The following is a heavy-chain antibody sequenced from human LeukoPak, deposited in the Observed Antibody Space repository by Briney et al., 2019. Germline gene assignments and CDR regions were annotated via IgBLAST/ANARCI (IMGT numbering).Heavy chain of an antibody. Sequence: GGSPRLSCAASGFTVSSNYMSWVRQAPGKGLGWVSGISGSGASTYYADSVKGRFTISRDDSRNTLYLQLNSLRVEDTAVYYCAKDKGRPDSSCYYYSKIIDYWGQGTLVTVSS. CDR3: AKDKGRPDSSCYYYSKIIDY. D-gene: IGHD3-22*01. CDR1: GFTVSSNY. V-gene: IGHV3-23*01. J-gene: IGHJ4*02. CDR2: ISGSGAST.